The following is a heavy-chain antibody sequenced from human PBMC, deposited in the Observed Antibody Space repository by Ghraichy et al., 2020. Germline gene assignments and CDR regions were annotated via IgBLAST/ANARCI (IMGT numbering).Heavy chain of an antibody. CDR2: INSDGGST. Sequence: GESLNISCAASGFTFSSYWMHWVRQAPGKGLVWVSRINSDGGSTTYADSVKGRFTISKDNAKNTLYLQMNSLRAEDTAVYYCVKDLVGGGFGAYCMDVWGQGTTVTVSS. D-gene: IGHD2-21*01. J-gene: IGHJ6*02. CDR1: GFTFSSYW. CDR3: VKDLVGGGFGAYCMDV. V-gene: IGHV3-74*01.